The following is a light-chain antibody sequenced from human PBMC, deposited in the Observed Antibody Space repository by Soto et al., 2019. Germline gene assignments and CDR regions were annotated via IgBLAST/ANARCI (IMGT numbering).Light chain of an antibody. CDR2: RSD. CDR3: SARDDSLSGVV. CDR1: SSNIGSNH. J-gene: IGLJ2*01. Sequence: QSVLTQPPSASGTPGQRVTISCSGSSSNIGSNHVYWYQQFPGTAPKLLMYRSDQRPTRVPDRFSGSKSGTSASLAISGLRSDDEADYYCSARDDSLSGVVFGGGTKLTVL. V-gene: IGLV1-47*01.